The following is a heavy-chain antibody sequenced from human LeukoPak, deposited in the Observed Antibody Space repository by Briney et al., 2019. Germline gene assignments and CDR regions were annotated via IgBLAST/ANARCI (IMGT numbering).Heavy chain of an antibody. CDR2: MYSGGST. CDR1: GFTVSSNY. V-gene: IGHV3-66*01. CDR3: AAESPPYSGSYGGFGY. J-gene: IGHJ4*02. D-gene: IGHD1-26*01. Sequence: GGSLRLSCAASGFTVSSNYMSWVRQAPGKGLEWVSLMYSGGSTYYADSVKGRFTISRDNSKNTLFLQMNSLRAEDTAVYYCAAESPPYSGSYGGFGYWGQGTLVTVSS.